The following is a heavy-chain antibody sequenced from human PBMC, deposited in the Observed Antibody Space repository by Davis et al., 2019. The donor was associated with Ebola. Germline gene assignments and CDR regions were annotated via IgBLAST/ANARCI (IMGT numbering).Heavy chain of an antibody. CDR2: INHSGST. CDR1: SGSFSGYY. J-gene: IGHJ4*02. V-gene: IGHV4-34*01. Sequence: MPSETLSLTCAVYSGSFSGYYWTWIRQPPGKGLEWIGEINHSGSTNYNPSLQSRVTISVDTSKNQFSLKLKSVTAADTAIYYCARGRPFFWGQGTLVTVSS. CDR3: ARGRPFF. D-gene: IGHD2/OR15-2a*01.